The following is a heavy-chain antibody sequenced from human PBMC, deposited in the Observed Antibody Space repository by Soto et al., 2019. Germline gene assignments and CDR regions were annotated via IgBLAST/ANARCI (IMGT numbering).Heavy chain of an antibody. J-gene: IGHJ3*02. CDR1: GFTFSSYS. CDR3: ARVKKGWAYCGGDCYSGDAFDI. CDR2: ISSSSSTI. Sequence: QRLSCAASGFTFSSYSMNWVRQAPGKGLEWVSYISSSSSTIYYADSVKGRFTISRDNAKNSLYLQMNSLRDEDTAVYYCARVKKGWAYCGGDCYSGDAFDIWGQGTMVTVSS. V-gene: IGHV3-48*02. D-gene: IGHD2-21*02.